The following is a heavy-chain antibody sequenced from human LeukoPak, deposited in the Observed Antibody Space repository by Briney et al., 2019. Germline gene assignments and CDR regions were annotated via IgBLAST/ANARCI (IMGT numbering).Heavy chain of an antibody. CDR3: AKDLAEYYYYGMDV. J-gene: IGHJ6*02. Sequence: PGGSLRLSRAASGFTFDDYAMHWVRQAPGKGLEWVSGISWNSGSIGYADSVKGRFTISRDNAKNSLYLQMNSLRAEDTALYYCAKDLAEYYYYGMDVWGQGTTVTVS. CDR1: GFTFDDYA. CDR2: ISWNSGSI. V-gene: IGHV3-9*01.